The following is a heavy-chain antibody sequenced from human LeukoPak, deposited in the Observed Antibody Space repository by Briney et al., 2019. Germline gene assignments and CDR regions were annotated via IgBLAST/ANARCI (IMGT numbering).Heavy chain of an antibody. Sequence: PGGSLRLSCAASGFTFNNYAMSWVRQAPGKGLEWVSLVSSSGDKTYYPESVKGRFTISRDNSKNTLYLQMNSLRAEDTAVYYCANYGRHFASWGQGTLVTVS. CDR1: GFTFNNYA. V-gene: IGHV3-23*01. J-gene: IGHJ4*02. CDR3: ANYGRHFAS. CDR2: VSSSGDKT. D-gene: IGHD4-17*01.